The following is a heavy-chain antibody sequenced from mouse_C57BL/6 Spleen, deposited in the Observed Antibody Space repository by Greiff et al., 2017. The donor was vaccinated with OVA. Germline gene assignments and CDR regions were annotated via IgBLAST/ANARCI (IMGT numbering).Heavy chain of an antibody. D-gene: IGHD2-3*01. CDR1: GFTFSDYG. V-gene: IGHV5-17*01. CDR3: AKDGYPFDY. Sequence: EVQLVESGGGLVKPGGSLKLSCAASGFTFSDYGMHWVRQAPEKGLEWVAYISSGSSTIYYADTVKGRFTISRDNAKNTLFLQMTSLRSEDTAMYYCAKDGYPFDYWGQGTTLTVSS. J-gene: IGHJ2*01. CDR2: ISSGSSTI.